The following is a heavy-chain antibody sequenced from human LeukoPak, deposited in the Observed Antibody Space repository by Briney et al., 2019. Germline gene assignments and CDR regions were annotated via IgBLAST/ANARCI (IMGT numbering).Heavy chain of an antibody. V-gene: IGHV4-39*01. Sequence: PSETLSLTCTVSGGSISSSSYYWGWIRQPPGKGLEWIGSIYYSGSTYYNPSLKSRVTISVDTSKNQFSLKLSSVTAADTAVYYCASKPYSGSYLPIDYWGQGTLVTVSS. D-gene: IGHD1-26*01. J-gene: IGHJ4*02. CDR3: ASKPYSGSYLPIDY. CDR2: IYYSGST. CDR1: GGSISSSSYY.